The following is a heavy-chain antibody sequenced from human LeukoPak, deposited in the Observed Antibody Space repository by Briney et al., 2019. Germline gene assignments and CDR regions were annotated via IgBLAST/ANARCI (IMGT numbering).Heavy chain of an antibody. J-gene: IGHJ5*02. CDR3: ARARRYCSSTSCYFNWFDP. Sequence: SETLSLTCAVYGGSFSGYYWSWIRQPPGKGLGWIGEINHSGSTNYNPSLKSRVTISVDTSKNQSSLKLSSVTAADTAVYYCARARRYCSSTSCYFNWFDPWGQGTLVTVSS. CDR2: INHSGST. D-gene: IGHD2-2*01. CDR1: GGSFSGYY. V-gene: IGHV4-34*01.